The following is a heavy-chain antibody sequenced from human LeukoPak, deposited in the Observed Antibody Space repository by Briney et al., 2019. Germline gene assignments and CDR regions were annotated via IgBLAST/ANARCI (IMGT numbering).Heavy chain of an antibody. V-gene: IGHV3-11*01. CDR1: EFVFSDYN. CDR2: ISDRGSTT. D-gene: IGHD3-10*01. CDR3: VREMEGGYGSGTFFDL. J-gene: IGHJ4*02. Sequence: GSLRLSCAASEFVFSDYNISWIRHPPGREREGVSYISDRGSTTYYADSVKGRFTISRHNGKNSLYLQMNGLRAEDTAVYYCVREMEGGYGSGTFFDLWGEGNMVTVPS.